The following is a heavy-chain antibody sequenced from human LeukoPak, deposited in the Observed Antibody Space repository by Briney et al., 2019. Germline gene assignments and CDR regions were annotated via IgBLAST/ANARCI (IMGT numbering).Heavy chain of an antibody. CDR1: GGSLSGYY. D-gene: IGHD6-13*01. CDR2: INHRGST. J-gene: IGHJ5*02. V-gene: IGHV4-34*01. Sequence: PSETLSLTSAVHGGSLSGYYWRWIRQPPRKGLEWVGEINHRGSTNYNPSIKNRVIISIDPSKNQFSQKLSSVTAADTAVYYCASLSAGAAAGTGGWFDPWGQGTLVTVSS. CDR3: ASLSAGAAAGTGGWFDP.